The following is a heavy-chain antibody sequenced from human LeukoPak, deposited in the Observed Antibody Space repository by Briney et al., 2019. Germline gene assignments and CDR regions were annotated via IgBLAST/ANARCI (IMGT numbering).Heavy chain of an antibody. D-gene: IGHD3-10*01. J-gene: IGHJ4*02. CDR1: GDSISSSSYY. Sequence: SETLSLTCIVSGDSISSSSYYWGWIRQPPGKGLEWIGSIYYSGSTYYNPSLKSRVTISADTSKNQFSLKLSSVTAADTAVYYCARGSFYGYRPEWDYWGQGTLVTVSS. CDR3: ARGSFYGYRPEWDY. CDR2: IYYSGST. V-gene: IGHV4-39*01.